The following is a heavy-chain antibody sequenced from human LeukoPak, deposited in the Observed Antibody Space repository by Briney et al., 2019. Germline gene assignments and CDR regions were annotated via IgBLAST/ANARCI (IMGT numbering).Heavy chain of an antibody. CDR1: GGSISSSSYY. CDR2: IYYSGST. CDR3: ARALTYYYDSSGSRWDY. J-gene: IGHJ4*02. D-gene: IGHD3-22*01. Sequence: SETLSLTCTVSGGSISSSSYYWGWIRQPPGKGLEWIGSIYYSGSTYYNPSLKSRVTISVGTSKNQFSLKLSSVTAADTAVYYCARALTYYYDSSGSRWDYWGQGTLVTVSS. V-gene: IGHV4-39*07.